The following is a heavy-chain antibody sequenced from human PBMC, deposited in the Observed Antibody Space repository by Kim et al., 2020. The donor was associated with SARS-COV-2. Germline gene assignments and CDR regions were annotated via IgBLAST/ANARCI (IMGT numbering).Heavy chain of an antibody. CDR1: GGSISSYY. J-gene: IGHJ4*02. V-gene: IGHV4-59*13. CDR2: IYYSGST. CDR3: ASVRGVLGYFDWLPGGLFDY. D-gene: IGHD3-9*01. Sequence: SETLSLTCTVSGGSISSYYWSWIRQPPGKGLEWIGYIYYSGSTNYNPSFKSRVTISVDTSKNQFSLKLSSVAAADTAVYYCASVRGVLGYFDWLPGGLFDYWGQGTLVTVSS.